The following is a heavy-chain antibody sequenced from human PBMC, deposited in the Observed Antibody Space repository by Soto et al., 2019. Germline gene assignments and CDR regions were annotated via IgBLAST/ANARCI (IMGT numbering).Heavy chain of an antibody. CDR1: GFTFSSYG. CDR3: VRDRGHPYSFDL. J-gene: IGHJ3*01. D-gene: IGHD3-10*01. Sequence: GGSLRLSCAASGFTFSSYGMHWVRQAQGKGLEWVAVIWYDGSNKYYADSVKGRFTISRDNAKNTLYLQMNSLRVEDTAVYYCVRDRGHPYSFDLWGQGTMVIVTS. CDR2: IWYDGSNK. V-gene: IGHV3-33*08.